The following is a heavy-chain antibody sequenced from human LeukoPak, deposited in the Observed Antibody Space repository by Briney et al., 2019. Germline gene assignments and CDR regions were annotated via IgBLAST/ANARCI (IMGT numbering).Heavy chain of an antibody. J-gene: IGHJ3*02. D-gene: IGHD5-18*01. CDR3: ARDVDTAMGNAFDI. Sequence: GGSLRLSCAAPGFTFSSYAMHWVRQAPGKGLEWVAVISYDGSNKYYADSVKGRFTISRDNSKNTLYLQMNSLRAEDTAVYYCARDVDTAMGNAFDIWGQGTMVTVSS. CDR2: ISYDGSNK. CDR1: GFTFSSYA. V-gene: IGHV3-30*04.